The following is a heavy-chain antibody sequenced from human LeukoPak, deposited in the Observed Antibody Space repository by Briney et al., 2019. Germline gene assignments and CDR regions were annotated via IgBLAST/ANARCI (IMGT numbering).Heavy chain of an antibody. CDR3: ARDGQQLVPHYYYMDV. J-gene: IGHJ6*03. V-gene: IGHV1-18*01. D-gene: IGHD6-6*01. CDR1: GYTFTSYG. Sequence: ASVKVSCKASGYTFTSYGISRVRQAPGQGLEWMGWISAYNFHTNYAQSLQDRVTMTTDSSTSTAYMELRSLISDDTAVYYCARDGQQLVPHYYYMDVWGKGTTVTVSS. CDR2: ISAYNFHT.